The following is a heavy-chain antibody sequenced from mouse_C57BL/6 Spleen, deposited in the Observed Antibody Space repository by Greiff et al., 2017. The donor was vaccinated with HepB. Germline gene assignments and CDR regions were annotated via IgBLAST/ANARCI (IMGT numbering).Heavy chain of an antibody. CDR1: GYTFTSYW. V-gene: IGHV1-52*01. J-gene: IGHJ2*01. CDR3: ARVYDGYSDY. D-gene: IGHD2-3*01. CDR2: IDPSDSET. Sequence: VQLQQPGAELVRPGSSVKLSCKASGYTFTSYWMHWVKQRPIQGLEWIGNIDPSDSETHYNQKFKDKATLTVDKSSSTAYMQLSSLTSEDSAVYYCARVYDGYSDYWGQGTTLTVSS.